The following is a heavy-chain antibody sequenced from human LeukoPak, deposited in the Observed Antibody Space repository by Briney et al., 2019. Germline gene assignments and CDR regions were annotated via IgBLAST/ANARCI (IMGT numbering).Heavy chain of an antibody. CDR2: IYNDGIT. J-gene: IGHJ4*02. CDR1: GFIVSSNY. CDR3: ARDLGYISDY. V-gene: IGHV3-66*01. D-gene: IGHD6-13*01. Sequence: GGSLRLSCAASGFIVSSNYMSWVRQAPGQGLEWVSIIYNDGITYADSAKGRFTISRDSSKNTVYLQMNSLRVEDTAVYFCARDLGYISDYWGQGTLVTVSS.